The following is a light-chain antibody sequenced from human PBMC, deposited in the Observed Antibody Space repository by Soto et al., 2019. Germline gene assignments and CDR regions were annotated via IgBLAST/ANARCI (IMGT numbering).Light chain of an antibody. J-gene: IGKJ1*01. CDR3: QQYSTFWT. Sequence: DIQMTQSPSTLSASVGDRVTITCRASQSISSWLAWYQQKPGKAPKLLIYKASSLEIGVPSRFSGSGSGTEFTLTINGLQPDDFATYYCQQYSTFWTFGQGTKVEVK. CDR1: QSISSW. V-gene: IGKV1-5*03. CDR2: KAS.